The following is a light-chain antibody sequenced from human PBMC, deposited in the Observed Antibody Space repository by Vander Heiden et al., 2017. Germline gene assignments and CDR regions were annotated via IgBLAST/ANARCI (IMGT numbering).Light chain of an antibody. V-gene: IGLV1-47*01. CDR2: KNN. CDR3: ASWDDSLSGPL. J-gene: IGLJ2*01. CDR1: TFNLGSNS. Sequence: QSVLTQTPTTSGSPEQRVTISCSGNTFNLGSNSVYWYQHLPGTTPRLLISKNNQRPSGVPDRFSGSKSGTSAALAISGLRPGDEAHYYCASWDDSLSGPLFGGGTKLTVL.